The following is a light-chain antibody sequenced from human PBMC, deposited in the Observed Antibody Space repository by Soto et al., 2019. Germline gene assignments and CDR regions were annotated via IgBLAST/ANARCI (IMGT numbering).Light chain of an antibody. CDR3: QQFDDWPT. Sequence: IILTQSPDTLSLSPGERATLSCRASQSVRKNLAWYQQKPGQAPRLLIYGTSNRATGIPDRISGSRSGTEFTLTISSLQSEDFGVYYCQQFDDWPTFGQGTKVDIK. J-gene: IGKJ1*01. V-gene: IGKV3-15*01. CDR1: QSVRKN. CDR2: GTS.